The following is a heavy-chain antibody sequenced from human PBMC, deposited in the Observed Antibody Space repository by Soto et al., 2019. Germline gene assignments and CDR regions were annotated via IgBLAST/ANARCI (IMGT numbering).Heavy chain of an antibody. Sequence: SETLSLTCTVSGGSVSSGSYYWSWIRQPPGKGLEWAGYIYNSGSTKYNPSLKSRVTISLDTSKNQFSLKLSSVTAADTAVYYCARDRGAIVVVPAATDVWGQGTTVTVSS. J-gene: IGHJ6*02. V-gene: IGHV4-61*01. CDR3: ARDRGAIVVVPAATDV. CDR1: GGSVSSGSYY. D-gene: IGHD2-2*01. CDR2: IYNSGST.